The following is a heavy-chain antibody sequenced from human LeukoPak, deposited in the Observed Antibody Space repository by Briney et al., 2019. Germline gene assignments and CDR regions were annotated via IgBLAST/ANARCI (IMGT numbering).Heavy chain of an antibody. J-gene: IGHJ4*02. CDR3: ARRGSTSCYACFEY. CDR2: IYYSGSR. Sequence: SETLSLTCTVSGGSISSSVYYWGWIRPPPGKGMEWIGSIYYSGSRYYNPSLKSRVTISVDPSHNQFSLNLSSVTAADTAVYYCARRGSTSCYACFEYWGQGTLVTVSS. V-gene: IGHV4-39*01. CDR1: GGSISSSVYY. D-gene: IGHD2-2*01.